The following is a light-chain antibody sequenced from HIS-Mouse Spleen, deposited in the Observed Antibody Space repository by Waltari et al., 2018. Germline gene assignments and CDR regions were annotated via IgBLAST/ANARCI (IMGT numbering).Light chain of an antibody. J-gene: IGLJ3*02. CDR3: CSYAGSSTWV. CDR2: EGS. Sequence: QSARTQPASVSGSPGQSITISFPGPSSDVGSYNLVSWYQQHPGKAPKLMIYEGSKRPSGVSNRFSGSKSGNTASLTISGLQAEDEADYYCCSYAGSSTWVFGGGTKLTVL. V-gene: IGLV2-23*01. CDR1: SSDVGSYNL.